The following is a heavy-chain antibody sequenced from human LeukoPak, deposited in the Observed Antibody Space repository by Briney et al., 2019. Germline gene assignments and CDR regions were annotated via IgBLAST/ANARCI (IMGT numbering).Heavy chain of an antibody. CDR3: ARDTERGDIVVVPAAHNFDY. J-gene: IGHJ4*02. D-gene: IGHD2-2*01. CDR2: ISSSSSTI. CDR1: GFTFSSYS. V-gene: IGHV3-48*04. Sequence: GGSLRLSCAASGFTFSSYSMNWVRQAPGKGLEWVSYISSSSSTIYYADSVKGRFTISRDNAKNSLYLQMNSLRAEDTAVYYCARDTERGDIVVVPAAHNFDYWGQGTLVTVSS.